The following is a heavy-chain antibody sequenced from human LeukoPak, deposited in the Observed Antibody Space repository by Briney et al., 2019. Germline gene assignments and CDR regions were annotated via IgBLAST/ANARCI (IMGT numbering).Heavy chain of an antibody. J-gene: IGHJ4*02. V-gene: IGHV3-23*01. Sequence: GGSLRLSCAASGFTFSNYAMNWVRPAPGKGLEWVSLNSGSVDSTYYADSGKGRFTISRNNTKNTLYLQMNSLRAEDTAVYYCAKRANYGDFDYWGQGTLVTVSS. CDR2: NSGSVDST. CDR3: AKRANYGDFDY. D-gene: IGHD4-17*01. CDR1: GFTFSNYA.